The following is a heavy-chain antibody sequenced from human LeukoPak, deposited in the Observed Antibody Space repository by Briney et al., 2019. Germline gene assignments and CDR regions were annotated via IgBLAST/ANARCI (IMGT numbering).Heavy chain of an antibody. J-gene: IGHJ4*02. V-gene: IGHV3-7*01. CDR2: IKQDGSEK. CDR1: GFTFSSFW. D-gene: IGHD6-19*01. CDR3: ARDASSGWPAPYFDY. Sequence: GGSLRLSCAASGFTFSSFWMHWVRQAPGKGLEWVANIKQDGSEKYYVDSVKGRFTISRDNAKNSLYLQMNSLRAEDTAVYYCARDASSGWPAPYFDYWGQGTLVTVSS.